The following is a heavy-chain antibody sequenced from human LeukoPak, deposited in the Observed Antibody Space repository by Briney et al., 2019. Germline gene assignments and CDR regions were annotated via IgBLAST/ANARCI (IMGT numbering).Heavy chain of an antibody. D-gene: IGHD3-16*01. CDR3: ARGLVPMDYYYYYYMDV. J-gene: IGHJ6*03. CDR1: GGSISSHY. V-gene: IGHV4-59*11. CDR2: IYYSGST. Sequence: SETLSLTCTVSGGSISSHYWGWIRQPPGKGLEWIGYIYYSGSTNYNPSLKSRVTISVDTSKNQFSLKLSSVTAADTAVYYCARGLVPMDYYYYYYMDVWGKGTTVTVSS.